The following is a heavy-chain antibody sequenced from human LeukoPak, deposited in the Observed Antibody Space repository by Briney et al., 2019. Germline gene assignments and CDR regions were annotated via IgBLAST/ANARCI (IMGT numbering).Heavy chain of an antibody. D-gene: IGHD5-24*01. CDR3: ARATWNGYMFDY. J-gene: IGHJ4*02. CDR2: IYYSGHT. CDR1: DDSLNNYY. Sequence: SETLSLTCTVFDDSLNNYYWNWIRQPPGKGLEWIGHIYYSGHTNYNPSLNSRVAISIDTSKSQFSLKLNSLTAANTAVYYCARATWNGYMFDYWGQGSLVTVTS. V-gene: IGHV4-59*01.